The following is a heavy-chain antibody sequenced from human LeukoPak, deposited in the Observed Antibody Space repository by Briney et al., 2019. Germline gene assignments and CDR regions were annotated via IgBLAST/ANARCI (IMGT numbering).Heavy chain of an antibody. CDR2: ISGSGGST. CDR3: AKLWFGESFDY. Sequence: GGSLRLSCAASGFTFSSYAMSWVRQAPGKGLEWVSAISGSGGSTYYADSVKGRFPISRDNSKNTLYLQMNSLRAEDTAVYCCAKLWFGESFDYWGQGTLVTVSS. V-gene: IGHV3-23*01. CDR1: GFTFSSYA. D-gene: IGHD3-10*01. J-gene: IGHJ4*02.